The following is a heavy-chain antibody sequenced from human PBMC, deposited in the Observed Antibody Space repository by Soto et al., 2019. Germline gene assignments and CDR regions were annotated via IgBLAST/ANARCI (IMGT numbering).Heavy chain of an antibody. D-gene: IGHD6-19*01. J-gene: IGHJ5*02. V-gene: IGHV2-5*02. Sequence: QITLKESGPTLVKPTQTLTLTCTFSGFSLTTSGVGVGWIRQPPGKALEWLALIYWDDDERYSQSLKSRITRTKDTSENQVVLTMTNVDPVDTATYYCVHRAVAGDAWLDPWGQGTLVTVSS. CDR3: VHRAVAGDAWLDP. CDR2: IYWDDDE. CDR1: GFSLTTSGVG.